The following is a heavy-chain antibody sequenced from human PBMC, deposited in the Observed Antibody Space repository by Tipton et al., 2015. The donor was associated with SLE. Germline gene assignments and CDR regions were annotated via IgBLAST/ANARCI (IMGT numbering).Heavy chain of an antibody. Sequence: TLPLTCTVSGGSISGSNYYWDWIRQPPGKGPEWIGRITNNGNTYYIPSLQSRVTMSVDTSKNHFSLKLSSVTAADTAVYYCARHDTNYGRNWFDPWGQGTLVTVSS. J-gene: IGHJ5*02. CDR2: ITNNGNT. CDR1: GGSISGSNYY. V-gene: IGHV4-39*01. CDR3: ARHDTNYGRNWFDP. D-gene: IGHD2-8*01.